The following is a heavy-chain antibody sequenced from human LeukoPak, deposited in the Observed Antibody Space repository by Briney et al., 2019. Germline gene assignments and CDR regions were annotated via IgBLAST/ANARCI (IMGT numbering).Heavy chain of an antibody. CDR2: INSDGGST. V-gene: IGHV3-74*01. CDR3: ARDYDGGAFDI. J-gene: IGHJ3*02. D-gene: IGHD3-16*01. CDR1: GFTFSSYW. Sequence: GGSLRLSCAASGFTFSSYWMHWVRQAPGKGLVWVSRINSDGGSTSYADSVKGRFTISRDNAKNTLYLQMNSLRAEDTAVYYCARDYDGGAFDIWGQGTMVTVSS.